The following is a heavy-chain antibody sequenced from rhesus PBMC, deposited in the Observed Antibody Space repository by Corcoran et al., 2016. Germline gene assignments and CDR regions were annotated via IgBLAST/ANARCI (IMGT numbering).Heavy chain of an antibody. CDR3: ARWLSN. CDR2: IFGSSTST. V-gene: IGHV4S10*01. CDR1: GVSISDSYR. Sequence: QVQLQESGPGVVKTSETLCLTCAVSGVSISDSYRWSWIRQPPGKGLEWIGYIFGSSTSTNYNPSLKSRVTIAKDTSQNQFSLKLSSVTAADTAVYYCARWLSNWGQGVLVTVSS. J-gene: IGHJ4*01. D-gene: IGHD2-33*01.